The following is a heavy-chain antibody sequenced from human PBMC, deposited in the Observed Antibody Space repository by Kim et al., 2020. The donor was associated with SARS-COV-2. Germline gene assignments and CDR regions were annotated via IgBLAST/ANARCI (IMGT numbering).Heavy chain of an antibody. CDR3: AKSGVVLAEIEN. CDR1: GFTFSNYA. CDR2: ITNNGGST. Sequence: GGSLRLSCAASGFTFSNYAMSWVRQAPGKGLEWVSAITNNGGSTYYADSVQGRFTISRDNSKNTLYLQMNSLRAEDTAVYYCAKSGVVLAEIENWGQGTLVTVSS. D-gene: IGHD3-3*01. V-gene: IGHV3-23*01. J-gene: IGHJ4*02.